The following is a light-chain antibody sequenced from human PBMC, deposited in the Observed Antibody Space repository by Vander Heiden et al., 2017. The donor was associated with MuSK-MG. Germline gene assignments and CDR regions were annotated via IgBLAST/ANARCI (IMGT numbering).Light chain of an antibody. CDR1: QDISHW. Sequence: DIQLTQSPSSLSASVGDSVTITCRASQDISHWLAWYQQRPHKAPEILIDAASVVQSWVPSRFSGSGSGTDFTLTISGLKPEDFTTYYCQQYRTYPLTFGGGTKVEIK. V-gene: IGKV1D-16*01. CDR2: AAS. CDR3: QQYRTYPLT. J-gene: IGKJ4*01.